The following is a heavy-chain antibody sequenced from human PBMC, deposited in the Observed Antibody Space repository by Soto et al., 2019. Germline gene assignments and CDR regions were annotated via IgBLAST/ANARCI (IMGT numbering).Heavy chain of an antibody. CDR3: ARKQLLLRFLEWSGGFDP. CDR1: GGSISSGGYS. Sequence: SETLSLTCAVSGGSISSGGYSWSWIRQPPGKGLEWIGYIYHSGSTYYNPSLKSRVTISVDRSKNQFSLKLSSVTAADTAVYYCARKQLLLRFLEWSGGFDPWGQGTLVTVS. CDR2: IYHSGST. D-gene: IGHD3-3*01. V-gene: IGHV4-30-2*01. J-gene: IGHJ5*02.